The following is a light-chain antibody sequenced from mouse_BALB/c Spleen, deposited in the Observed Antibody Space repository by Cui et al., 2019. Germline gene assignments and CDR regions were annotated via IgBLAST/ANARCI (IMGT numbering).Light chain of an antibody. CDR2: STS. V-gene: IGKV4-57*01. CDR1: SSVSY. J-gene: IGKJ2*01. Sequence: QIVLTQSPAIMSASPGEKVTITCSASSSVSYMHWFQQKPGTSPKRWIYSTSNLASGVPARFSGSGSGTSYSLTISRMEAEDAATYYCQQRSSYPPTFGGGTKLEIK. CDR3: QQRSSYPPT.